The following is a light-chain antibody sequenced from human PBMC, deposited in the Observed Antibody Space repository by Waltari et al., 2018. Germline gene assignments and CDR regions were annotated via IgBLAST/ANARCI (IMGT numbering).Light chain of an antibody. CDR3: QQYDNWPRT. CDR2: GAS. CDR1: QSVSSN. J-gene: IGKJ1*01. V-gene: IGKV3-15*01. Sequence: EIVMKQSPATLSVSPGERATLSCRASQSVSSNLAWYQQRPGQAPRLLIYGASTRATGIPARFSGNRSGTEFTLTISSLQSEDFAVYYCQQYDNWPRTFGQGTKVDI.